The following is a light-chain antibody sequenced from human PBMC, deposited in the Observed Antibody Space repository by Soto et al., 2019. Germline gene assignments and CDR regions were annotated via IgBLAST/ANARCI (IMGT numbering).Light chain of an antibody. J-gene: IGKJ3*01. V-gene: IGKV3-20*01. CDR1: QSINSRY. Sequence: EIVLTQSPGTLSLSPGERATLSCRASQSINSRYLAWYQQKPGQAPRLLIYGASSRATGIPDRFSGSGSGTDFTLTISRLEPEDFAVYYWQQFGSSPRFTFGPGTKVDIK. CDR2: GAS. CDR3: QQFGSSPRFT.